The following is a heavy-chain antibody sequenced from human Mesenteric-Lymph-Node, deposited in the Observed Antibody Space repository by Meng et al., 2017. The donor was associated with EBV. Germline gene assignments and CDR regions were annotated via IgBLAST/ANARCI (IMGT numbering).Heavy chain of an antibody. V-gene: IGHV4-4*02. Sequence: QLHLQESGPGLVKXXXXXSLTXPVSGGSITETNTWSWVRQPPGKGLEWIGEIYHHGGTNYNPSLKSRVTISLDKSKNQISLKLSSVTAADTAVYYCARWSFIGSYGFDHWGQGTLVTVSS. CDR3: ARWSFIGSYGFDH. J-gene: IGHJ4*02. CDR1: GGSITETNT. D-gene: IGHD5-18*01. CDR2: IYHHGGT.